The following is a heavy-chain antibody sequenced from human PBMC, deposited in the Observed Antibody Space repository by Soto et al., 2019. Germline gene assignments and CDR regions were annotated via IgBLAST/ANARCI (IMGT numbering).Heavy chain of an antibody. D-gene: IGHD2-2*01. CDR1: GFTFSSYW. V-gene: IGHV3-7*01. CDR2: IKQDGSEK. CDR3: ASNIVVVPAAMRFDAFDI. J-gene: IGHJ3*02. Sequence: EVQLVESGGGLVQPGGSLRLSCAASGFTFSSYWMSWVRQAPGKGLEWVANIKQDGSEKYYVDSVKGRFTISRDNAKNSLYLQMNSLRAEDTAVYYCASNIVVVPAAMRFDAFDIWGQGTMVTVSS.